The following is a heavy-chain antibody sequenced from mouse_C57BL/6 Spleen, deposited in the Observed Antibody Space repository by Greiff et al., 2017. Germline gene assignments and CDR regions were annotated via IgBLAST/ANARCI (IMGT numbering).Heavy chain of an antibody. CDR2: INPYNGGT. Sequence: EVQLQQSGPVLVKPGASVKMSCKASGYTFTDYYMNWVKQSPGKSLEWIGVINPYNGGTRYNQKFKGKATLTVDKSSSTAYMELNSLTSEDSAVYYCARRGDSSGPWFAYWGQGTLVTVSA. CDR3: ARRGDSSGPWFAY. CDR1: GYTFTDYY. J-gene: IGHJ3*01. D-gene: IGHD3-2*02. V-gene: IGHV1-19*01.